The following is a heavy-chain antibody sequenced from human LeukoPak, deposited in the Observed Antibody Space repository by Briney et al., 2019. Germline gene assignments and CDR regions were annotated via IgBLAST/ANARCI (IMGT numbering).Heavy chain of an antibody. J-gene: IGHJ4*02. V-gene: IGHV3-21*01. D-gene: IGHD5-24*01. CDR3: AREGDGYNYDY. CDR1: GFTFSNYA. Sequence: GGSLRLSCAASGFTFSNYATSWVRQAPGKGLEWVSSISSSSSYIYYADSVKGRFTISRDNAKNSLYLQMNSLRAEDTAVYYCAREGDGYNYDYWGQGTLVTVSS. CDR2: ISSSSSYI.